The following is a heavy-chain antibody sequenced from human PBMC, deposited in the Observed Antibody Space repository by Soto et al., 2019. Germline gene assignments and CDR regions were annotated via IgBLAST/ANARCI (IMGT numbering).Heavy chain of an antibody. J-gene: IGHJ4*02. D-gene: IGHD2-2*01. CDR3: AKAYCSSTSCPVDY. Sequence: GGSLRLSCAASGFTFSSYGMHWVRQAPGKGLEWVAVISYDGSNKYYADSVKGRFTISRDNSKNTLYLQMNSLRAEDTAVYYCAKAYCSSTSCPVDYWGQGTLVTVSS. CDR1: GFTFSSYG. CDR2: ISYDGSNK. V-gene: IGHV3-30*18.